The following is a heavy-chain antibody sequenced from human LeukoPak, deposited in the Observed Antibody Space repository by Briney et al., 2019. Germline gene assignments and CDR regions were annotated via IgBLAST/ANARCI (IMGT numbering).Heavy chain of an antibody. CDR2: IYYSGST. CDR3: ARRGYYYDSSGPGQWFDP. CDR1: GGSISSSSYY. D-gene: IGHD3-22*01. V-gene: IGHV4-39*01. Sequence: SETLSLTCTVSGGSISSSSYYWGWIRQPPGKGLEWIGSIYYSGSTCYNPSLKSRVTISVDTSKNQFSLKLSSVTAADTAVYYCARRGYYYDSSGPGQWFDPWGQGTLVTVSS. J-gene: IGHJ5*02.